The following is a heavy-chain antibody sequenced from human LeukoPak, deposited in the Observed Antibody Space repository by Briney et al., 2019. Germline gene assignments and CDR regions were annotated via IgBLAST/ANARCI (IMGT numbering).Heavy chain of an antibody. V-gene: IGHV5-51*01. CDR1: GYSFTSYW. CDR3: ARGPRTFNYYGSGSLFSVDY. CDR2: YYPGDSDT. Sequence: GESLKISCKGSGYSFTSYWIGWVRQMPGKGLEWMGIYYPGDSDTRYSPSFQGQVTISADKSISTAYLQWSSLKASDTAMYYCARGPRTFNYYGSGSLFSVDYWGQGTLVTVSS. D-gene: IGHD3-10*01. J-gene: IGHJ4*02.